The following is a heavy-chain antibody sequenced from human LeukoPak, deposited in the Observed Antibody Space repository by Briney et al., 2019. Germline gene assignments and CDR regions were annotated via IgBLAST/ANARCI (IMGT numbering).Heavy chain of an antibody. Sequence: PGRSLRLSCAASGFTFSSYAMHWVRQAPGKGLEWVAVISYDGSNKYYADSVKGRFTISRDNSKNTLYLQMNSLRAEDTAVYYCAREGGDIVVVPAALPGYFDYWGQGTLVTVSS. J-gene: IGHJ4*02. CDR2: ISYDGSNK. CDR3: AREGGDIVVVPAALPGYFDY. CDR1: GFTFSSYA. V-gene: IGHV3-30-3*01. D-gene: IGHD2-2*02.